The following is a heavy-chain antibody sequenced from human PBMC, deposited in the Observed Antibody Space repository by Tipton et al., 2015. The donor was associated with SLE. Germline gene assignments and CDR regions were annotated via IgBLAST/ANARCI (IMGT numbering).Heavy chain of an antibody. CDR3: ARSDPSYSGYNY. D-gene: IGHD5-12*01. Sequence: LRLSCAASGFIFSDYYMSWIRQAPGKGLEWVSYISSSGAIKYYADSVKGRFTISRDNAQNSLFLQMNSLRDEDTAVYYCARSDPSYSGYNYWGQGTLVTVSS. CDR1: GFIFSDYY. J-gene: IGHJ4*02. CDR2: ISSSGAIK. V-gene: IGHV3-11*01.